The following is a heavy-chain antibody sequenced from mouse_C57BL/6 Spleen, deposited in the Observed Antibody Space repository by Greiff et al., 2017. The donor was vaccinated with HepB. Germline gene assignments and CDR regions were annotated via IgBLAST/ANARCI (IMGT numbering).Heavy chain of an antibody. V-gene: IGHV5-16*01. CDR1: GFTFSDYY. D-gene: IGHD2-4*01. CDR3: ARVGGLRRGNYFDY. J-gene: IGHJ2*01. CDR2: INYDGSST. Sequence: EVMLVESEGGLVQPGSSMKLSCTASGFTFSDYYMAWFRQVPEKGLEWVANINYDGSSTYYLDSLKSRFIISRDNAKNILYLQMSSLKSEDTATYYCARVGGLRRGNYFDYWGQGTTLTVSS.